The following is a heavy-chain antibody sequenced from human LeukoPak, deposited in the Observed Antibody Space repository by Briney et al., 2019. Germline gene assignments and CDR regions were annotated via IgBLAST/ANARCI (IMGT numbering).Heavy chain of an antibody. D-gene: IGHD3-16*01. CDR2: ISGSGGST. CDR3: ARGDLHYHDSTRRGFDI. Sequence: GGSLRLSCAASGFTFSNSAMSWVRQAPGKGLEWVSTISGSGGSTYYADSVKGRFTISRDNSKNTLYLQMNSLRAEDTAVYYCARGDLHYHDSTRRGFDIWGQGTMVTVSS. CDR1: GFTFSNSA. J-gene: IGHJ3*02. V-gene: IGHV3-23*01.